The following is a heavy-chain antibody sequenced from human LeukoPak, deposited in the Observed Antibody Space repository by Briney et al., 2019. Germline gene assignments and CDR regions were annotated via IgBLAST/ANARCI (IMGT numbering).Heavy chain of an antibody. CDR2: ISPNSGGA. CDR1: GYTFTGYY. CDR3: ARDRMSVAGTHHFDY. D-gene: IGHD6-19*01. V-gene: IGHV1-2*02. J-gene: IGHJ4*02. Sequence: ASVKVSCKASGYTFTGYYIHWVRQAPGQGLEWMGWISPNSGGANYAQKFQGRVTMTRDTSISTAYMELSRLTSDDTAVYYCARDRMSVAGTHHFDYWGQGTLVTVSS.